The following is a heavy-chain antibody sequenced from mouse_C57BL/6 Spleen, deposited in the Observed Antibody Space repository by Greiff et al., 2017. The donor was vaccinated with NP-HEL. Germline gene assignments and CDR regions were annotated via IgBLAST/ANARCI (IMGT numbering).Heavy chain of an antibody. Sequence: QVQLQQPGAELVRPGSSVKLSCKASGYTFTSYWMHWVKQRPIQGLEWIGNIDPSDSETNYNQKFKDKATLTVDKSSSTAYMQLSSLTSEDSAVYYCARATTVVATGYFDYWGQGTTLTVSS. V-gene: IGHV1-52*01. D-gene: IGHD1-1*01. CDR2: IDPSDSET. CDR3: ARATTVVATGYFDY. CDR1: GYTFTSYW. J-gene: IGHJ2*01.